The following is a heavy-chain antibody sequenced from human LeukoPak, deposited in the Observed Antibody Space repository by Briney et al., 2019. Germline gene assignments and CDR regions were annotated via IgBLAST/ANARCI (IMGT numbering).Heavy chain of an antibody. CDR3: ARDAGTTGLLFRLDY. D-gene: IGHD1-1*01. V-gene: IGHV1-2*02. CDR1: GYTFTSYA. Sequence: ASVKVSCKASGYTFTSYAMNWVRQTPGQGLEWMGWFNPNSGVTNYAQKFQGRVTMTRDTSISTAYMELSSLISDDTAVYYCARDAGTTGLLFRLDYWGQGTLVTVSS. J-gene: IGHJ4*02. CDR2: FNPNSGVT.